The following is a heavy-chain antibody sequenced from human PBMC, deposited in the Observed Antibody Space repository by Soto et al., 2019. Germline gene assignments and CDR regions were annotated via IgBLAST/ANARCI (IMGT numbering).Heavy chain of an antibody. CDR1: GYTFTGYY. CDR2: INPNSGGT. J-gene: IGHJ6*02. V-gene: IGHV1-2*04. D-gene: IGHD3-9*01. Sequence: GASVKVSCKASGYTFTGYYMHWVRQAPGQGLEWMGWINPNSGGTNYAQKFQGWVTMTRDTSISTAYMELSRLRSDDTAVYYCARDLRGLRYFDGVRSRYYHYGMYVWGQGTTVPV. CDR3: ARDLRGLRYFDGVRSRYYHYGMYV.